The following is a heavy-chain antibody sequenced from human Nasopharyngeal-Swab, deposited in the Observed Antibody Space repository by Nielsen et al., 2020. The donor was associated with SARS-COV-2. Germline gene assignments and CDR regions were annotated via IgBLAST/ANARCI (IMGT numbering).Heavy chain of an antibody. CDR2: INHRGNT. V-gene: IGHV4-34*01. CDR1: GGSISTDY. CDR3: SRVLFEALDS. J-gene: IGHJ4*02. Sequence: SETLSLTCTVSGGSISTDYWSWIRQPPGKGLEWIGEINHRGNTNYNPSLNSRVTLSVDTSKNQFSLNLSSVTAADTAVYYCSRVLFEALDSWAQGTLVTVSS.